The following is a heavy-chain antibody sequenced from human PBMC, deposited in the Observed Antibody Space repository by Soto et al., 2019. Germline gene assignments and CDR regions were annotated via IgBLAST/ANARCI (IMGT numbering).Heavy chain of an antibody. CDR3: ASSDDIAVATFDY. CDR1: GFTFSSYS. D-gene: IGHD6-19*01. J-gene: IGHJ4*02. CDR2: ISSSSSYI. V-gene: IGHV3-21*01. Sequence: GGSLRLSCAASGFTFSSYSMNWVRQAPGKGLEWVSSISSSSSYIYYADSVKGRFTISRDNAKNSLYLQMNSLRAEDTAVYYCASSDDIAVATFDYWGQGTLVTSPQ.